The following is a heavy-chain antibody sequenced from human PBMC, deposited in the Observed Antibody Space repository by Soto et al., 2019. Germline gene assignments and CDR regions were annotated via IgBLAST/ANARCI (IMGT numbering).Heavy chain of an antibody. Sequence: SETLSLTCTVPGGSISSGSYHWSWIRQHPGKGLEWIGNIYYSGSSYYNPSLKSRATISIDASKDQFSLRLGSVTAADTAVYYCARVEGSSYYFRHDCWGRGTLVTVSS. V-gene: IGHV4-31*03. CDR2: IYYSGSS. J-gene: IGHJ4*02. CDR1: GGSISSGSYH. CDR3: ARVEGSSYYFRHDC. D-gene: IGHD1-26*01.